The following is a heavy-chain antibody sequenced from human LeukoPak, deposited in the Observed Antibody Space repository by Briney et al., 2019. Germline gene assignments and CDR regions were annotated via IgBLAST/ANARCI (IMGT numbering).Heavy chain of an antibody. CDR2: LYSTGTT. D-gene: IGHD5-18*01. V-gene: IGHV4-59*08. CDR3: VARPLTAPRAWFDP. CDR1: GGSISGSH. Sequence: PSETLSLTCTVSGGSISGSHWGWIRQPPGKGLECIMSLYSTGTTEYNPSLESRVAMSVDTSKNQLSLKLTSVTAADTAVYYCVARPLTAPRAWFDPWGQGLLVTVSA. J-gene: IGHJ5*02.